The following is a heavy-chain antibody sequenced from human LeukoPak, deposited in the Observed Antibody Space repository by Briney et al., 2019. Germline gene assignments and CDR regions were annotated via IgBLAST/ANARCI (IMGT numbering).Heavy chain of an antibody. CDR3: ARGGDILTGYEAFDI. Sequence: KPSETLSLTRAVYGGSFSGYYWSWIRQPPGKGLEWIGEINHPGSTNYNPSLKSRITISVDTSRNQFSLKLSSLTAADTAVYYCARGGDILTGYEAFDIWGQGTMVTVSS. V-gene: IGHV4-34*01. CDR2: INHPGST. D-gene: IGHD3-9*01. J-gene: IGHJ3*02. CDR1: GGSFSGYY.